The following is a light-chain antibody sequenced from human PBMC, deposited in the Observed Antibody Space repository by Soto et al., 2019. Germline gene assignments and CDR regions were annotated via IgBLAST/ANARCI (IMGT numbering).Light chain of an antibody. CDR3: CSYAGSRASWV. CDR1: SSDVGSYNL. V-gene: IGLV2-23*02. Sequence: QSVLTQPASVSGSPGQSITISCTGTSSDVGSYNLVSWYQQHPGKAPKLMIYEVSKRPSGVSNRFSGSKSGNTASLTISGLQAEDEADYYCCSYAGSRASWVFGGGTKLTVL. CDR2: EVS. J-gene: IGLJ3*02.